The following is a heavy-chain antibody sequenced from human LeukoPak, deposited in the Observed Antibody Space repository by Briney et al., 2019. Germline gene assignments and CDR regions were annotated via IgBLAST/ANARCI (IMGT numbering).Heavy chain of an antibody. V-gene: IGHV3-21*01. Sequence: PWGSLRLSCAASGFTFSSYSMNWVRQAPGKGLEWVSSISSSSSYIYYADSVKGRFTISRDNAKNSLYLQMNSLRAEDTAVYYCARAAPRYDSSGYLFDYWGQGTLVTVSS. CDR2: ISSSSSYI. CDR1: GFTFSSYS. J-gene: IGHJ4*02. CDR3: ARAAPRYDSSGYLFDY. D-gene: IGHD3-22*01.